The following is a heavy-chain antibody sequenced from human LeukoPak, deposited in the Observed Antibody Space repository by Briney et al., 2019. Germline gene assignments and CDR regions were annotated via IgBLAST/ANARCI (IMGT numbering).Heavy chain of an antibody. D-gene: IGHD1-26*01. CDR2: ITPYNGDT. Sequence: ASVKVSCKASGYTFITYGITWVRQAPGQGLEWMRWITPYNGDTNYAQNLQDRVTMTTDTSTSTAYMELRSLRSDDTAVYFCARVAGVSYNYFDSWGQGTLVTVSS. V-gene: IGHV1-18*01. CDR1: GYTFITYG. J-gene: IGHJ4*02. CDR3: ARVAGVSYNYFDS.